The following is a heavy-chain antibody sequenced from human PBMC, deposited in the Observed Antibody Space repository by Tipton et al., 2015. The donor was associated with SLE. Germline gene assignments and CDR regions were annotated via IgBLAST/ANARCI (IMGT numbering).Heavy chain of an antibody. D-gene: IGHD3-3*01. CDR1: GGSISSHY. Sequence: TLSLTCTVSGGSISSHYWSWVRQPPGKGLEWIGDIYYSGSTNYNPSLESRVTISVDTSKNQFSLKLSSVTTADTAVYYCARDVPGEWLGYYALDVWGQGSTVTVSS. CDR2: IYYSGST. V-gene: IGHV4-59*11. J-gene: IGHJ6*02. CDR3: ARDVPGEWLGYYALDV.